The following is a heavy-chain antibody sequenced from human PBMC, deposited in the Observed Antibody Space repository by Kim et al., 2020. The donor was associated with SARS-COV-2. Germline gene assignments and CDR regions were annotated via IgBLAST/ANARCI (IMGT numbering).Heavy chain of an antibody. J-gene: IGHJ6*03. CDR2: IYYSGST. CDR3: ASGIFGVVRSYYYYYMDV. Sequence: SETLSLTCTVSGGSISGYYWSWIRQPPGKGLEWIGYIYYSGSTNYNPSLKSRVTISVDTSKNQFSLKLSSVTAADTAVYYCASGIFGVVRSYYYYYMDV. V-gene: IGHV4-59*01. CDR1: GGSISGYY. D-gene: IGHD3-3*01.